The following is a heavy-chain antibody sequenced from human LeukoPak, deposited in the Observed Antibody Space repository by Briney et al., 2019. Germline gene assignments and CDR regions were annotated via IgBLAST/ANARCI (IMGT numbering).Heavy chain of an antibody. Sequence: PGGSLRLSCAASGFTFSSYGMHWVRQAPGKGLEWVAVISYDGSNKYYADSVKGRFTIPRDNSKNTLYLQMNSLRAEDTAVYYCAKDAPKYYDILTGLPHDYWGQGTLVTVSS. CDR2: ISYDGSNK. V-gene: IGHV3-30*18. J-gene: IGHJ4*02. CDR3: AKDAPKYYDILTGLPHDY. CDR1: GFTFSSYG. D-gene: IGHD3-9*01.